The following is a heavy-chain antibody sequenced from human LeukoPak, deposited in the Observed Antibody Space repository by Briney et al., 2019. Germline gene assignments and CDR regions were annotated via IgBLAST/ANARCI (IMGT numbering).Heavy chain of an antibody. V-gene: IGHV4-4*07. CDR3: ARSAKLRVYYYYMDV. Sequence: PSETLSLTCTVSGGSTSSYYCSWIRQPAGKGLEWIGRIYTTGSTNYNPSLKSRVTMSVDTSKNQFSLRLSSVTAADTAVYYCARSAKLRVYYYYMDVWGKGTTVTVSS. J-gene: IGHJ6*03. CDR1: GGSTSSYY. D-gene: IGHD1-26*01. CDR2: IYTTGST.